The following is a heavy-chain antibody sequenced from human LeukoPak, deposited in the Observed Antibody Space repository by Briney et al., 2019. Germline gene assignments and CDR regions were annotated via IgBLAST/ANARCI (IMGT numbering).Heavy chain of an antibody. CDR1: GFTFSNAW. V-gene: IGHV3-15*01. J-gene: IGHJ4*02. Sequence: GGSLRLSCAASGFTFSNAWMSWVRQAPGKGLEWVGRIKSKTDGGTTDYAAPVKGRFTISRDDSKNTLYLQMNSLKTEDTAVYYCTTPGYCSGGSRYSASIAVAGQYYFDYWGQGTLVTVSS. D-gene: IGHD2-15*01. CDR3: TTPGYCSGGSRYSASIAVAGQYYFDY. CDR2: IKSKTDGGTT.